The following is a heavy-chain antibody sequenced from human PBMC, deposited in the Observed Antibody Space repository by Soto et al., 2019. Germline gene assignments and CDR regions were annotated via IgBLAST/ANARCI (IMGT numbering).Heavy chain of an antibody. Sequence: KPSETLSLTCTVSGGSISSGGYYWSWIRQHPGKGLEWIGYIYYSGSTYYNPSLKSRVTISVDTSKNQFSLKLSSVTAADTAVYYCARDGRSSSFYFWFDPWGQGTLVTSPQ. V-gene: IGHV4-31*03. J-gene: IGHJ5*02. D-gene: IGHD6-6*01. CDR3: ARDGRSSSFYFWFDP. CDR2: IYYSGST. CDR1: GGSISSGGYY.